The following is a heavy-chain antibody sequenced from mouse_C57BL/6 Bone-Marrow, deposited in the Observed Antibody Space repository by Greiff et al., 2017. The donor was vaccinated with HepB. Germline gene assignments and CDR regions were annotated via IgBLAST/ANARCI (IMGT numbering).Heavy chain of an antibody. Sequence: VQLQQPGAELVRPGSSVKLSCKASGYTFTSYWMHWVKQRPIQGLEWIGNIDPSDSETHYNQKFKDKATLTVDKSSSTAYMQLSSLTSEDSAVYYCALTGTLYYFDYWGQGTTLTVSS. CDR2: IDPSDSET. V-gene: IGHV1-52*01. CDR1: GYTFTSYW. J-gene: IGHJ2*01. CDR3: ALTGTLYYFDY. D-gene: IGHD4-1*01.